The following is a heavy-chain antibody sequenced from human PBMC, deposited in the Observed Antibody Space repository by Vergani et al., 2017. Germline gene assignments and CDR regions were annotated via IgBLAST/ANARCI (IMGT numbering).Heavy chain of an antibody. CDR2: IYYSGST. V-gene: IGHV4-30-4*01. D-gene: IGHD3-22*01. J-gene: IGHJ6*02. CDR1: GGSISSGDYY. Sequence: QVQLQESGPGLVKPSETLSLTCTVSGGSISSGDYYWSWIRQPPGKGLEGIGYIYYSGSTYYNPSLKSRVTISVDTSKNQFSLKLSSVTAADTAVYYCARVRRDDSSGYYYYYGMDVWGQGTTVTVS. CDR3: ARVRRDDSSGYYYYYGMDV.